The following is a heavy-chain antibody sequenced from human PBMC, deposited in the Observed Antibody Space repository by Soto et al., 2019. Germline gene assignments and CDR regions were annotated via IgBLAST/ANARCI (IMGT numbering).Heavy chain of an antibody. CDR2: FDPEDGET. CDR3: ATEGAPLGSMDV. V-gene: IGHV1-24*01. Sequence: ASVRVSCKVFGYTLTDLSMHWARQPPRKGLEWMGGFDPEDGETIYAQQFHGRDTMTEDTSTDTAYMELSSLRSEDTAVYYWATEGAPLGSMDVWGHARTVTVS. D-gene: IGHD1-26*01. J-gene: IGHJ6*02. CDR1: GYTLTDLS.